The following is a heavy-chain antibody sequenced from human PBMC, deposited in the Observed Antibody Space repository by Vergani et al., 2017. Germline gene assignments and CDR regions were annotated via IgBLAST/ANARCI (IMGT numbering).Heavy chain of an antibody. CDR2: IYTSGST. D-gene: IGHD4-23*01. Sequence: QVQLQESGPGLVKPSQTLSLTCTVSGGSISSGSYYWSWIRQPAGKGLEWIGRIYTSGSTNYNPSLKSRVTISVDTSKNQFSLKLSSVTAADTAVYYCARAGGGRGGYYYGMDVWGQGTTVTVSS. CDR1: GGSISSGSYY. CDR3: ARAGGGRGGYYYGMDV. J-gene: IGHJ6*02. V-gene: IGHV4-61*02.